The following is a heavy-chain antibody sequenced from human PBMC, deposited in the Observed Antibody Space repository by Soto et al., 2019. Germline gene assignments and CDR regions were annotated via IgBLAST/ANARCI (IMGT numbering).Heavy chain of an antibody. D-gene: IGHD3-10*01. J-gene: IGHJ4*02. Sequence: EVQLVESGGGFVKPGGSLRLSCAASGFPFSNAWMTWVRQAPGKGLEWVGRIKSKTDGGTTDYAAPVKGRFTISRDDSKNTLYREMNSLKTEDTGMYYCATHPITLVRGVVITTWGQGTLVTVSS. CDR3: ATHPITLVRGVVITT. V-gene: IGHV3-15*01. CDR2: IKSKTDGGTT. CDR1: GFPFSNAW.